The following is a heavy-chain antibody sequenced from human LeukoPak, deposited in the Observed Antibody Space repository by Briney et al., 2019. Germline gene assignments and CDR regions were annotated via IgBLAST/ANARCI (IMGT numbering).Heavy chain of an antibody. CDR2: IFYAGST. CDR3: ATLTGGDDAFDI. D-gene: IGHD4-23*01. J-gene: IGHJ3*02. Sequence: RSSQTLSLTCAVSGASISRYYCSWVRQPPGKWLEWLWYIFYAGSTNYNPSLKSRVTISVLTSKNRFSLKLSSVTAADTAVYYCATLTGGDDAFDIWGQGTMVTVSS. V-gene: IGHV4-59*01. CDR1: GASISRYY.